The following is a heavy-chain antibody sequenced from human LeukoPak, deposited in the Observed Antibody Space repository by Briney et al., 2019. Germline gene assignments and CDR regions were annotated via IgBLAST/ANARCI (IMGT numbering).Heavy chain of an antibody. CDR2: INPNSGGT. D-gene: IGHD6-13*01. CDR3: ARAGYSSGWSGFDY. J-gene: IGHJ4*02. CDR1: GYTFTGYY. Sequence: ASVKVSCKASGYTFTGYYMHWVRQAPGQGLEWMGWINPNSGGTNYAQKFQGWVTMTRDTSISTAYMELSRLRSDDTAVYYCARAGYSSGWSGFDYWGQGTLVTVSS. V-gene: IGHV1-2*04.